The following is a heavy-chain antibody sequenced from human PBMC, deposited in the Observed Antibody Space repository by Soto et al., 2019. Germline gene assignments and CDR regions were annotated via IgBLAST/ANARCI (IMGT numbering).Heavy chain of an antibody. D-gene: IGHD3-3*01. J-gene: IGHJ4*02. CDR3: ARVLPNYDFWSGYYDPDY. CDR1: GYTFTSYG. Sequence: QVQLVQSGAEVKKPGASVKVSCKASGYTFTSYGISWVRQAPGQGLEWMGWISAYNGNTNYAQKLQGRVTMTTDTYTRPAYMELRSLRSDDTAVYYCARVLPNYDFWSGYYDPDYWGQGTLVTVSS. V-gene: IGHV1-18*01. CDR2: ISAYNGNT.